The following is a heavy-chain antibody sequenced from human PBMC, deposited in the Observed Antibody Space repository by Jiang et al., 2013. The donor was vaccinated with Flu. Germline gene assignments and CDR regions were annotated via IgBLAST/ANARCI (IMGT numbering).Heavy chain of an antibody. CDR1: GGSISSGGYY. CDR2: IYYSGST. Sequence: PGLVKPSQTLSLTCTVSGGSISSGGYYWSWIRQHPGKGLEWIGYIYYSGSTYYNPSLKSRVTISVDTSKNQFSLKLSSVTAADTAVYYCARGSIYYDSSGYYGWFDPWGQGTLVTVSS. D-gene: IGHD3-22*01. J-gene: IGHJ5*02. V-gene: IGHV4-31*03. CDR3: ARGSIYYDSSGYYGWFDP.